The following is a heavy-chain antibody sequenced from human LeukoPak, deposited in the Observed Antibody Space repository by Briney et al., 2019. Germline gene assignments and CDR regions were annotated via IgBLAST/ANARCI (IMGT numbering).Heavy chain of an antibody. Sequence: ASVKVSCKASGYTFTSYYMHWVRQAPGQGLEWMGIINPSGGSTSYAQKFQGRVTMTRDMSTSTVYMELSSLRSEDTAVYYCARDQRRSYRRSASAFDIWGQGTMVTVSS. CDR2: INPSGGST. V-gene: IGHV1-46*01. CDR1: GYTFTSYY. J-gene: IGHJ3*02. D-gene: IGHD1-26*01. CDR3: ARDQRRSYRRSASAFDI.